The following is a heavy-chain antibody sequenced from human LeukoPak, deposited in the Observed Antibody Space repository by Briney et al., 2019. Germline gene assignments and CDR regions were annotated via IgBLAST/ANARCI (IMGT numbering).Heavy chain of an antibody. D-gene: IGHD6-6*01. CDR2: ISSSSGYK. Sequence: GGSLRLSCAVSGFTFSSYSVTWVRQAPGKGLEWVSSISSSSGYKYYADSVKGRFTISRDNAKNSLYLQMDSLRAEDAAVYYCARTSGESTAALRAPFDYWGQGTLATVSS. CDR1: GFTFSSYS. V-gene: IGHV3-21*01. J-gene: IGHJ4*02. CDR3: ARTSGESTAALRAPFDY.